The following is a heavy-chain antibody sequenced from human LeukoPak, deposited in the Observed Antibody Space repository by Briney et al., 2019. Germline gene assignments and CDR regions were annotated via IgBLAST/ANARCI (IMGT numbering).Heavy chain of an antibody. Sequence: ASVKVSCKASGYTFTSYYMHWVRQAPGLGLEWMGIIKPSGGSTSYAQKFQGRVTMTRDTSTSTVYMELSSLRSEDTAVYYCARGQVTYYYDSSGYFCFDYWGQGTLVTVSS. D-gene: IGHD3-22*01. CDR3: ARGQVTYYYDSSGYFCFDY. V-gene: IGHV1-46*01. J-gene: IGHJ4*02. CDR2: IKPSGGST. CDR1: GYTFTSYY.